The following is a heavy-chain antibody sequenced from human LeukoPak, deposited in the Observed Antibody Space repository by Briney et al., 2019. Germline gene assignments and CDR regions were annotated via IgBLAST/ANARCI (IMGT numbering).Heavy chain of an antibody. Sequence: SETLSLTCAVSGDSISSVYYWGWIRQPPGKGLEWIGSIYHSGSTYYNPSLKSRVTISVDTSKNQFSLKLSSVTAADTAVYYCAASERWELLYFDYWGQGTLVTVSS. D-gene: IGHD1-26*01. J-gene: IGHJ4*02. CDR3: AASERWELLYFDY. V-gene: IGHV4-38-2*01. CDR1: GDSISSVYY. CDR2: IYHSGST.